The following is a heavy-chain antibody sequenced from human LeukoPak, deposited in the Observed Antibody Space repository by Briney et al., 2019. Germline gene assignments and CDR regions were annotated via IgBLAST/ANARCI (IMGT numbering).Heavy chain of an antibody. CDR1: GFTFDDYA. Sequence: GRSLRLSCAASGFTFDDYAMHWVRQAPGKGLEWVSGISWNSGSIGYADSVKGRFTISRDNAKNSLYLQMNSLRAEDTALYYCAKGMNRNYAHDAFDIWGQGTMVTVSS. J-gene: IGHJ3*02. CDR2: ISWNSGSI. V-gene: IGHV3-9*01. CDR3: AKGMNRNYAHDAFDI. D-gene: IGHD1-7*01.